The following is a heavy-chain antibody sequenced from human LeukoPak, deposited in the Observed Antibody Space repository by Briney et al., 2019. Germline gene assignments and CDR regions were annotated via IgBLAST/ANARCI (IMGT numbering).Heavy chain of an antibody. Sequence: GGSLRLSCAASGSTFSDYYMSWIRQAPGKGLEWISYISGGGSTIYYADSVKGRFTISRDNAKNSLYLQMNSLRAEDTAVYYCARGGVVVAAPTSPFDYWGQGTLVTVSS. CDR3: ARGGVVVAAPTSPFDY. CDR1: GSTFSDYY. D-gene: IGHD2-15*01. J-gene: IGHJ4*02. V-gene: IGHV3-11*01. CDR2: ISGGGSTI.